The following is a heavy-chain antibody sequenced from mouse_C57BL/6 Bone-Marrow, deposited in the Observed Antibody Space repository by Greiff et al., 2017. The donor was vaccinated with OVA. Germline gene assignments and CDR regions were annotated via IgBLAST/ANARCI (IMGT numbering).Heavy chain of an antibody. V-gene: IGHV5-15*01. CDR2: ISNLAYSI. CDR1: GFTFSDYG. J-gene: IGHJ4*01. Sequence: EVHLVESGGGLVQPGGSLKLSCAASGFTFSDYGMAWVRQAPRKGPEWVAFISNLAYSIYYADTVTGRFTISRENAKNTLYLEMSSLRSEDTAMYYCARQAYYAMDYWGQGTSVTVSS. CDR3: ARQAYYAMDY.